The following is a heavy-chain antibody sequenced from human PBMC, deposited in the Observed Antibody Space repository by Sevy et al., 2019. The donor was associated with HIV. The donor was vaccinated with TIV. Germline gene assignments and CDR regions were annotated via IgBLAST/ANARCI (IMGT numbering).Heavy chain of an antibody. V-gene: IGHV1-24*01. J-gene: IGHJ4*02. Sequence: ASVKVSCKVSGYTLIEFSMHWVRQAPGKGLEWMGGFDPEDGETIYAQRLQGRVTMTKDTSTDTAYMELSSLGSEDTAVYYCAIGLPGEYVDCSSCYSDYFDYWGQGTLVTVSS. D-gene: IGHD2-15*01. CDR3: AIGLPGEYVDCSSCYSDYFDY. CDR1: GYTLIEFS. CDR2: FDPEDGET.